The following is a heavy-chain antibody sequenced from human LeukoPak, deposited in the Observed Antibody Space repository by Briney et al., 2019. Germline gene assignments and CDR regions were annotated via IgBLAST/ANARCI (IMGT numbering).Heavy chain of an antibody. CDR1: GGTFSSYA. CDR3: ARDPSQTYYYDSSSRGPYGMDV. V-gene: IGHV1-69*04. Sequence: GASVKVSCKASGGTFSSYAISWVRQAPGQGLEWMGRIIPILGIANYAQKFQGRVTITADKSTSTAYMELSSLRSEDTAVYCCARDPSQTYYYDSSSRGPYGMDVWGQGTTVTVSS. CDR2: IIPILGIA. D-gene: IGHD3-22*01. J-gene: IGHJ6*02.